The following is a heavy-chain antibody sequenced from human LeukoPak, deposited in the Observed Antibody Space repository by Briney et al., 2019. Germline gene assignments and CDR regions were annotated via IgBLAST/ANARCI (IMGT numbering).Heavy chain of an antibody. CDR1: GFTFNSYA. CDR3: AKLGGSSSF. D-gene: IGHD6-6*01. V-gene: IGHV3-23*01. Sequence: GGSLRLSCTASGFTFNSYAMTWVRQAPGKGLEWVSSIIGSGASTYYADSVKGRFTISRDNSKNTLYLQMNSLRAEDTAVYYCAKLGGSSSFWGQGTLVTVSS. J-gene: IGHJ4*02. CDR2: IIGSGAST.